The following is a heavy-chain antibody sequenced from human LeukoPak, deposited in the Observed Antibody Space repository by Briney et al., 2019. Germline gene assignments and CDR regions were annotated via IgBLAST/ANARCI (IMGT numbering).Heavy chain of an antibody. V-gene: IGHV1-46*01. CDR2: INPSGGST. J-gene: IGHJ4*02. CDR3: ARDLTDYYGSGSRDY. CDR1: GYTFTSYY. Sequence: GASVKVSCKASGYTFTSYYMHWVRQAPGQGLEWMGIINPSGGSTSYAQKFQGRVTMTRDTSTSTVYMELSSLRSEDTAVYYCARDLTDYYGSGSRDYWGQGTLVTVSS. D-gene: IGHD3-10*01.